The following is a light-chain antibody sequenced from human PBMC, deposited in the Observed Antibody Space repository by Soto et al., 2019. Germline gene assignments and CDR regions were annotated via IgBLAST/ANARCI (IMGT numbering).Light chain of an antibody. V-gene: IGKV1-33*01. Sequence: DIQMTQSPSSLSASVGDRVTITCQASHDIRKYLNWYQQKPGKAPKLLIYDASNLETGVPSRFTGSGSGTDFTFTISSLQPDDIATYYCQQYENFPVTFGQGTRLESK. J-gene: IGKJ5*01. CDR1: HDIRKY. CDR2: DAS. CDR3: QQYENFPVT.